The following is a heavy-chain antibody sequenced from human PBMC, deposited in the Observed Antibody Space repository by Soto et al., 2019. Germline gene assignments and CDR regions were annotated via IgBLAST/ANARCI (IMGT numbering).Heavy chain of an antibody. V-gene: IGHV1-3*01. Sequence: QVQLVQSGAEVRKPGASVQLSCKTSGYTFTGFAVHWVRQAPGQSLEWMGWLTAGNGNRRYSQKFQGRVTITSDTFATTSYMDLSSLTSEDTAVYFCARDGGGRVGATLYDYWGQGTLVTVSA. CDR3: ARDGGGRVGATLYDY. CDR1: GYTFTGFA. CDR2: LTAGNGNR. D-gene: IGHD1-26*01. J-gene: IGHJ4*02.